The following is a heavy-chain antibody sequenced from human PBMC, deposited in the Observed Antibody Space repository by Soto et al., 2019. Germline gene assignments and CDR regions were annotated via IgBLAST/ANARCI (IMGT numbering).Heavy chain of an antibody. V-gene: IGHV3-15*01. J-gene: IGHJ4*02. CDR2: IKSRADGGTT. Sequence: KHGGSLRLSCAASGFSFSNAWLSWVRQAPGKGLEWVGRIKSRADGGTTDYTAPVKGRFAISRDDSKNTLYLQMNSLKTEDTAVYYCTTGSTSTKNYWGQGTLVTVSS. D-gene: IGHD3-10*01. CDR1: GFSFSNAW. CDR3: TTGSTSTKNY.